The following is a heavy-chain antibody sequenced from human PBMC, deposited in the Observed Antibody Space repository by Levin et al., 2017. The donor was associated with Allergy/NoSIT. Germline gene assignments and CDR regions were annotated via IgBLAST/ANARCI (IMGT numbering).Heavy chain of an antibody. J-gene: IGHJ6*03. CDR1: GGTFSSYA. CDR2: IIPIFGTA. D-gene: IGHD5-12*01. V-gene: IGHV1-69*01. Sequence: KISCKASGGTFSSYAISWVRQAPGQGLEWMGGIIPIFGTANYAQKFQGRVTITADESTSTAYMELSSLRSEDTAVYFCARVAGSDSGYDYYYYYYMDVWGKGTTVTVSS. CDR3: ARVAGSDSGYDYYYYYYMDV.